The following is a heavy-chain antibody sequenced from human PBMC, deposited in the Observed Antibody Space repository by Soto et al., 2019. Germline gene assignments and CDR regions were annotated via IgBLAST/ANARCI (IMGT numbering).Heavy chain of an antibody. CDR2: IYYSGST. Sequence: PSETLSLTCTVSGGSISSGDYYWSWIRQPPGKGLEWIGYIYYSGSTYYNPSLKSRVTISVDTSKNQFSLKLSSVTAADTAVYYCARDQKYYDSSGYYSTNWFDPWGQGTLVTVSS. V-gene: IGHV4-30-4*01. J-gene: IGHJ5*02. CDR3: ARDQKYYDSSGYYSTNWFDP. D-gene: IGHD3-22*01. CDR1: GGSISSGDYY.